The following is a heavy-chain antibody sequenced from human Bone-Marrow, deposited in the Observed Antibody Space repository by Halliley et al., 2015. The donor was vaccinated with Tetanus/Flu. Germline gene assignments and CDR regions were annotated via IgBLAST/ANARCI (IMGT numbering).Heavy chain of an antibody. CDR2: IGRSGGLT. J-gene: IGHJ4*02. Sequence: WVSAIGRSGGLTFYSDSVKGRFTIYRDNSKNTLYLQMNSLRVEDTATYYCAKDQVEPSDIPGDYWGQGTLVTVSS. D-gene: IGHD2-2*01. CDR3: AKDQVEPSDIPGDY. V-gene: IGHV3-23*01.